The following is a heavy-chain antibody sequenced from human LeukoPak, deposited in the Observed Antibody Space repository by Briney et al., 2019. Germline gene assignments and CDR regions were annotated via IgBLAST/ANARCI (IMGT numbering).Heavy chain of an antibody. CDR1: GFTFSSYA. CDR3: VRGGWETVLDF. J-gene: IGHJ4*02. V-gene: IGHV3-48*04. D-gene: IGHD1-26*01. Sequence: GGSLRLSCAASGFTFSSYAMNWVRQAPGKGREWVSYITRSSSTTYYADSVKGRFTISRDNAKNSLYLQMNSLKAEDTAVYYCVRGGWETVLDFWGQGTLVPVSA. CDR2: ITRSSSTT.